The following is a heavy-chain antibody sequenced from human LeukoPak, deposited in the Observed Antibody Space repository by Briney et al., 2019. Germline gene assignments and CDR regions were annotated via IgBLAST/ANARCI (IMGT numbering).Heavy chain of an antibody. CDR3: ARTAVARRYNWFDP. J-gene: IGHJ5*02. D-gene: IGHD2-15*01. CDR1: GFTFSSYS. CDR2: ISSSSSYI. V-gene: IGHV3-21*01. Sequence: GGSLRLSCAASGFTFSSYSMNWVRQAPGKGLEWVSSISSSSSYIYYADSVKGRFTISIDNAKNSLYLQMNSLRAEDTAVYYCARTAVARRYNWFDPWGQGTLVTVSS.